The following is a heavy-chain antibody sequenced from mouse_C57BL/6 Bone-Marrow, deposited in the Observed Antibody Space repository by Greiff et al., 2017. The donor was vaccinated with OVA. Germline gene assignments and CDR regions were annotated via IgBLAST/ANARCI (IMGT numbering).Heavy chain of an antibody. V-gene: IGHV5-17*01. Sequence: EVKLMESGGGLVKPGGSLKLSCAASGFTFSDYGMHWVRQAPEQGLEWVAYISSGSSTIYYADTVKGRFTISRDNAKNTLFLQMTSLRSEDTAVYYCARSRPFYGAMDYWGQGTSVTVSS. CDR3: ARSRPFYGAMDY. J-gene: IGHJ4*01. D-gene: IGHD1-1*01. CDR1: GFTFSDYG. CDR2: ISSGSSTI.